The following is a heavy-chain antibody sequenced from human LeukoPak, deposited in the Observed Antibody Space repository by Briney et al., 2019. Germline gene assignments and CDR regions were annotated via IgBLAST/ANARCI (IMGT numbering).Heavy chain of an antibody. V-gene: IGHV1-2*02. Sequence: ASVKVSCKASGYTFTGYYMHWVRQAPGQGLEWMGWINPNSGGTNYAQKFQGRVTMTRDTSISTAYMELSRLRSDDTAVYYCAIPPRSGWRYYFDYWGQGTLVTVSS. CDR2: INPNSGGT. J-gene: IGHJ4*02. D-gene: IGHD6-19*01. CDR1: GYTFTGYY. CDR3: AIPPRSGWRYYFDY.